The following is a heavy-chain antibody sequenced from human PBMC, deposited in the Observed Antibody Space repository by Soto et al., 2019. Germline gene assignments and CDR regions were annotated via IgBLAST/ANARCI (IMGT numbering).Heavy chain of an antibody. J-gene: IGHJ4*02. CDR1: GFSFSYYY. CDR2: ISSGGDTI. D-gene: IGHD3-10*01. Sequence: QVQLVESGGGLVKPGGSLRLSCAASGFSFSYYYMTWLRQAPGKGLEWVSYISSGGDTIYYADSVKGRFTVSRDNPKNSLFLQMNSLRAEDTAVYYCASDPYYYASEYWGQGTLVTVSS. V-gene: IGHV3-11*01. CDR3: ASDPYYYASEY.